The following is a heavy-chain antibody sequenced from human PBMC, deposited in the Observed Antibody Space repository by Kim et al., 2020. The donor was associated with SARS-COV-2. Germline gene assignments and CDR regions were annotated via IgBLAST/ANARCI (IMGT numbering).Heavy chain of an antibody. V-gene: IGHV4-30-4*01. Sequence: SETLSLTCTVSGGSISSGDYYWSWIRQPPGKGLEWIGYIYYSGSTYYNPSLKSRVTISVDTSKNQFSLKLSSVTAADTAVYYCARGPPITIFGVVMIWFDPWGQGTLGTVSS. CDR3: ARGPPITIFGVVMIWFDP. CDR2: IYYSGST. J-gene: IGHJ5*02. CDR1: GGSISSGDYY. D-gene: IGHD3-3*01.